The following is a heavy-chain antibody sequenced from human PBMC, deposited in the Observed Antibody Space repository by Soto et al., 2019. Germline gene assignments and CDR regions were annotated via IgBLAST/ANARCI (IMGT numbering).Heavy chain of an antibody. J-gene: IGHJ6*02. D-gene: IGHD3-3*01. V-gene: IGHV3-21*01. CDR3: ARDPGSAIFGVVPVMDV. CDR2: ISSSSSYI. Sequence: GSLRLSCAASGFTFSSYSMNWVRQAPGKGLEWVSSISSSSSYIYYADSVKGRFTISRDNAKNSLYLQMNSLRAEDTAVYYCARDPGSAIFGVVPVMDVWGQGTTVTVSS. CDR1: GFTFSSYS.